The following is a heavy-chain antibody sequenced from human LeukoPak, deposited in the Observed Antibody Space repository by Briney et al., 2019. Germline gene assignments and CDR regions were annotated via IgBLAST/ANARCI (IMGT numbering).Heavy chain of an antibody. J-gene: IGHJ4*02. V-gene: IGHV4-34*01. D-gene: IGHD2-8*02. CDR1: GGSFSSYY. CDR2: GHHSGST. Sequence: SETLSLTCAVYGGSFSSYYWTWVRQPPGKRLEWIGEGHHSGSTNYNPSLKSRVTMSVATSKNQFSLRLSSVTAADTAVYYCCTGAYLYWGQGILVTVSS. CDR3: CTGAYLY.